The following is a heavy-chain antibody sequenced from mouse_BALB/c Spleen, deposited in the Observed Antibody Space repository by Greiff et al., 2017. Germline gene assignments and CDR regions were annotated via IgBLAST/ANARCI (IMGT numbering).Heavy chain of an antibody. D-gene: IGHD2-1*01. CDR3: ARSPYGNLDY. J-gene: IGHJ2*01. CDR2: INPSNGRT. V-gene: IGHV1S81*02. Sequence: VQLQQPGAELVKPGASVKLSCKASGYTFTSYWMHWVKQRPGQGLEWIGEINPSNGRTNYNEKFKSKATLTVDKSSSTAYMQLSSLTSEDSAVYYCARSPYGNLDYWGQGTTLTVSS. CDR1: GYTFTSYW.